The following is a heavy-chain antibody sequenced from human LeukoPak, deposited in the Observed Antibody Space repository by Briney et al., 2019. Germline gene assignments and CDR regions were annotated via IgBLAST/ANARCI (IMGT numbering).Heavy chain of an antibody. CDR1: GGSFSGYY. J-gene: IGHJ4*02. D-gene: IGHD2-15*01. V-gene: IGHV4-34*01. CDR3: ARGGLCSGGSCYPGRFDY. CDR2: INHSGST. Sequence: SETLSLTCAVYGGSFSGYYWSWIRQPPGKGLEWIGEINHSGSTNYNPSLKSRVTISVDTSKSQFSLKLSSVTAADTAVYYCARGGLCSGGSCYPGRFDYWGQGTLVTVSS.